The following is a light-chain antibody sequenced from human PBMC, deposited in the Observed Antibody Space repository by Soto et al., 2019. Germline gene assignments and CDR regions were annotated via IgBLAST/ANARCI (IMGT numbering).Light chain of an antibody. CDR2: RNS. Sequence: QSVLTQPPSASGTPGQRVTISCSGSTSNIGSFYVYWYQQLPGTAPKLLIYRNSQRPSGVPDRFSGFKSGTSASLAISGLRSEDAADYYCEAWDDSLRAAVFGGGTKLTVL. J-gene: IGLJ2*01. CDR1: TSNIGSFY. V-gene: IGLV1-47*01. CDR3: EAWDDSLRAAV.